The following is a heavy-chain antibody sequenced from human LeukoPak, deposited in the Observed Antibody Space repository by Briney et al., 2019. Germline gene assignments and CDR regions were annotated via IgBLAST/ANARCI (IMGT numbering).Heavy chain of an antibody. CDR2: INPNSGGT. Sequence: GASAKVSCKASGYTFTDYYIHWVRQAPGQGLEWMGWINPNSGGTNYAQKFQGRVTMTRDTSISTAYMELSRLRSDDTAVYYCARVQLNYYYYMDVWGKGTTVTISS. CDR3: ARVQLNYYYYMDV. J-gene: IGHJ6*03. V-gene: IGHV1-2*02. D-gene: IGHD6-13*01. CDR1: GYTFTDYY.